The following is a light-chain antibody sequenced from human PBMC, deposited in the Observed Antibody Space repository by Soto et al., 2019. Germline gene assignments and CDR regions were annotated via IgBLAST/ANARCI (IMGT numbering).Light chain of an antibody. J-gene: IGKJ2*01. Sequence: EIVLTQSPGTLSLSPGERATLSCRASQSVSSSYLAWYQQKPGQAPRLLIYGASSRATGIPDRFSGSGSGTDFTLTISRLEPEDFAVYYCQYEDTLGQGTKLEIK. CDR2: GAS. V-gene: IGKV3-20*01. CDR3: QYEDT. CDR1: QSVSSSY.